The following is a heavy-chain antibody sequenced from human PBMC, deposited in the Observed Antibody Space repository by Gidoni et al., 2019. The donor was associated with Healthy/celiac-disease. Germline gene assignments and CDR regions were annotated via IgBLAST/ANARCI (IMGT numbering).Heavy chain of an antibody. D-gene: IGHD3-22*01. CDR3: AKEYYDSSGYYLAPLYDAFDI. V-gene: IGHV3-23*01. CDR2: ISGSGGST. CDR1: GFTFRSYA. Sequence: EVQLLESGGGLVQPGGSLRLSCAASGFTFRSYAMSWVRQAPGKGLELVSAISGSGGSTYYADSVKGRFTISRDNSKNTLYLQMNSLRAEDTAVYYCAKEYYDSSGYYLAPLYDAFDIWGQGTMVTVSS. J-gene: IGHJ3*02.